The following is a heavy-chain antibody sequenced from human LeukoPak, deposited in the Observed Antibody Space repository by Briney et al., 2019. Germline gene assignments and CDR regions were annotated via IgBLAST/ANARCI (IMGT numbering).Heavy chain of an antibody. D-gene: IGHD6-13*01. J-gene: IGHJ4*02. CDR1: GFTLSGYW. CDR3: ARLGSSWDFFDF. Sequence: RGSLRLSCAASGFTLSGYWMSWVRQSPGKGLEWVANIKQDAGEIRYVDSVKGRFTISRDNAKNSVYLQMNSLRAEDTGVYYCARLGSSWDFFDFWGQGTLVTVS. V-gene: IGHV3-7*01. CDR2: IKQDAGEI.